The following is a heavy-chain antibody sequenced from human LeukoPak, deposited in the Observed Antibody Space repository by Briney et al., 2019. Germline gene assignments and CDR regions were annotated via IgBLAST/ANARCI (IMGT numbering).Heavy chain of an antibody. J-gene: IGHJ6*02. D-gene: IGHD5-12*01. CDR3: ATLHVGYPYYYYGMDV. Sequence: GASVKVSCKASGGTFSSSAISWVRQAPGQGLEWMGRSIPILGIANYAQKFQGRVTITADKSTSTAYMELSSLRSEDTAVYYCATLHVGYPYYYYGMDVWGQGTTVTVSS. V-gene: IGHV1-69*04. CDR1: GGTFSSSA. CDR2: SIPILGIA.